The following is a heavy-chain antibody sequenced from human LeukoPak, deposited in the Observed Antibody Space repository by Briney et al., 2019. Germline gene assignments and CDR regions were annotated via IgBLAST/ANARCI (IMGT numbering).Heavy chain of an antibody. J-gene: IGHJ5*02. CDR1: GFTFSSYA. CDR2: IPYDGSNK. D-gene: IGHD5-18*01. V-gene: IGHV3-30*04. Sequence: PGGSLRLSCAASGFTFSSYAMHWVRQAPGKGLEWEAVIPYDGSNKYYADSVKGRFTISRDNSKNTLYLQVNSLRAEDTAVYFCASGKYRYGDNWFDPWGQGTLVTVSS. CDR3: ASGKYRYGDNWFDP.